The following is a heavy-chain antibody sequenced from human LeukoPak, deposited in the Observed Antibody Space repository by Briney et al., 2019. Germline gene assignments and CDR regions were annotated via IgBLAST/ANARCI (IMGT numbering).Heavy chain of an antibody. CDR1: GGSISSGTYY. CDR2: IYTSGST. Sequence: SQTLSLTCTVSGGSISSGTYYWSWIRQPAGKGLEWIGRIYTSGSTNYNPSLKSRVTMSVDTSKNQFSLKLSSVTAADTAVYYCARGNSYGYPNHDAFDIWGQGTMVTVSS. CDR3: ARGNSYGYPNHDAFDI. D-gene: IGHD4-17*01. V-gene: IGHV4-61*02. J-gene: IGHJ3*02.